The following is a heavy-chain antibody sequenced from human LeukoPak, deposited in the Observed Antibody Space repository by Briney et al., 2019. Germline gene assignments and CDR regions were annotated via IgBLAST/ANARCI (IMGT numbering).Heavy chain of an antibody. CDR2: INHSGST. CDR3: ARSQYYYDSSGLSDWFDP. J-gene: IGHJ5*02. V-gene: IGHV4-34*01. CDR1: GGSFSGYY. Sequence: PSETLSLTCAVYGGSFSGYYWSWIRQPPGKGLEWIGEINHSGSTNYNPSLKSRVTISVDTSKNQFSLKLSSVTAADTAVYYCARSQYYYDSSGLSDWFDPWGQGTLVTVSS. D-gene: IGHD3-22*01.